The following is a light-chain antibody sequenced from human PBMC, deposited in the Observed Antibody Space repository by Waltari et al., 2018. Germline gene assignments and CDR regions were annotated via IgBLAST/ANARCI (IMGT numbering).Light chain of an antibody. CDR1: QGVTTS. Sequence: DIQMTQSPSSLAASVGDRVTITCRASQGVTTSLAWYQQRPRSAPKLLLFGAGTLESGVSSRFSGSGSGTLFTLTINSLQPEDFATYYCQQYHGTPTFGQGTKLQIK. CDR3: QQYHGTPT. V-gene: IGKV1-NL1*01. J-gene: IGKJ2*01. CDR2: GAG.